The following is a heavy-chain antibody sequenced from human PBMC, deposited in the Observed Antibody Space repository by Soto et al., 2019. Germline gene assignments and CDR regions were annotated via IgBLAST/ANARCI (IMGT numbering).Heavy chain of an antibody. Sequence: QVQLVQSGAEVKKPGASVKVSCKASGYNFRSYAIHWVRQAPGQRLEWMGWINVGNGNTKYSQKVQGRATITRDTYVRTDYMEVSRLRSKDTAVYYCARDRAIKFGGEIVPRYYYGMDVWGQGTTVTVSS. V-gene: IGHV1-3*01. CDR2: INVGNGNT. CDR3: ARDRAIKFGGEIVPRYYYGMDV. CDR1: GYNFRSYA. J-gene: IGHJ6*02. D-gene: IGHD3-16*02.